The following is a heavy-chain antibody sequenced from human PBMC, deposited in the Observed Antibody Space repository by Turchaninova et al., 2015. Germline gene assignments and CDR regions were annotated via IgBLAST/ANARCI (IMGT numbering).Heavy chain of an antibody. CDR3: VRGASAAANSYYYYGMDV. Sequence: EVQLVESGGGLVQPGGSLRLSCEASGFTFRERYKAWVRQAPGKGGGLVGRIRNKVKSYTTEYAASVKGRFSVSRDDSKNSVYLQMNSLKTEDTAVYYCVRGASAAANSYYYYGMDVWGQGTTVTVSS. J-gene: IGHJ6*02. CDR1: GFTFRERY. V-gene: IGHV3-72*01. D-gene: IGHD6-13*01. CDR2: IRNKVKSYTT.